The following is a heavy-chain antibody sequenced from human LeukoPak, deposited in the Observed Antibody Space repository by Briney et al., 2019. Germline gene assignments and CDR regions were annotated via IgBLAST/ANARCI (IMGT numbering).Heavy chain of an antibody. J-gene: IGHJ4*02. V-gene: IGHV3-48*04. Sequence: GGSWRLPCAASGLTFRSFSLNWAPQARGRGWGWVSYIRRGGITIYYEDFVKGGFTISRDNAKNSLYLQMNSLRAEDTAVYYCARGEYHFDYWGQGTLVTVSS. CDR3: ARGEYHFDY. CDR2: IRRGGITI. D-gene: IGHD2-2*01. CDR1: GLTFRSFS.